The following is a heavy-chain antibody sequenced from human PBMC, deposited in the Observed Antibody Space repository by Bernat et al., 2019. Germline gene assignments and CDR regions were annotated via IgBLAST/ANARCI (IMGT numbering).Heavy chain of an antibody. D-gene: IGHD4-11*01. V-gene: IGHV3-30-3*01. J-gene: IGHJ6*03. CDR2: ISYDGSNK. CDR3: ARDSEKVTTLIYYYCYMDV. CDR1: GFTFSSYA. Sequence: QVQLAESGGGVVQPGRSLRLSCAASGFTFSSYAMHWVRQAPGKGLEWVAVISYDGSNKYYADSVKGRFTISRDNSKNTLYLQMDSLRAEDTAVYYCARDSEKVTTLIYYYCYMDVWGRGTTVTF.